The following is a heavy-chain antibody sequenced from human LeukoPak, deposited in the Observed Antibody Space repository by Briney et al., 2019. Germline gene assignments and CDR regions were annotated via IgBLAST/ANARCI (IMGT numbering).Heavy chain of an antibody. CDR2: ISGSGGST. V-gene: IGHV3-23*01. CDR1: GFTFSSYA. Sequence: GGSLRLSCAASGFTFSSYAMSWVRQAPGKGLEWVSGISGSGGSTYYADSVKGRLTISRDNSKNTLYLQMNSLRAEDTAVYYCAKYPNSSGWYTSVFDYWGQGTLVTVSS. J-gene: IGHJ4*02. D-gene: IGHD6-19*01. CDR3: AKYPNSSGWYTSVFDY.